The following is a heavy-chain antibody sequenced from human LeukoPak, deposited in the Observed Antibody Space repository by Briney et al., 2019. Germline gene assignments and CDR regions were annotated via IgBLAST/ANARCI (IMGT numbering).Heavy chain of an antibody. CDR1: DYSISSDYY. CDR2: IYHSGNT. J-gene: IGHJ4*02. V-gene: IGHV4-38-2*01. CDR3: ASSKSGYIDY. Sequence: PSETLSLTCAVSDYSISSDYYWAWIRQPPGKGLEWIGCIYHSGNTCYNPSLKSRITISVDTSKNQSSLKVSSVTAADTAVYYCASSKSGYIDYWGQGTLVTVSS. D-gene: IGHD1-26*01.